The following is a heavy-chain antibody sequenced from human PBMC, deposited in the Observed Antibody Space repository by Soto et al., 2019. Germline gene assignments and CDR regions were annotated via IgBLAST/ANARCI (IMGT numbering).Heavy chain of an antibody. CDR1: GGTFSSYA. J-gene: IGHJ6*02. V-gene: IGHV1-69*13. CDR3: ARRDFWSGYYRPIDYYYGMDV. Sequence: ASVKVSCKASGGTFSSYAISWVRQAPGQGLEWMGGIIPIFGTANYAQKFRGRVTITADESTSTAYMELSSLRSEDTAVYYCARRDFWSGYYRPIDYYYGMDVWGQGTTVTVSS. D-gene: IGHD3-3*01. CDR2: IIPIFGTA.